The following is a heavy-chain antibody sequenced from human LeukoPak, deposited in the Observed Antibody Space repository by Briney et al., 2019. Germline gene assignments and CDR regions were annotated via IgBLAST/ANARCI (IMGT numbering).Heavy chain of an antibody. CDR2: INPNSGGT. V-gene: IGHV1-2*04. Sequence: ASVKVSCKASGYTFTGYYMHWVRQAPGQGLEWMGWINPNSGGTNYAQKFQGWVTMTRDTSISTAYMELSRLRSDDTAVYYCARAFTMVRGVIFDYWGQGTLVTVSS. D-gene: IGHD3-10*01. CDR3: ARAFTMVRGVIFDY. CDR1: GYTFTGYY. J-gene: IGHJ4*02.